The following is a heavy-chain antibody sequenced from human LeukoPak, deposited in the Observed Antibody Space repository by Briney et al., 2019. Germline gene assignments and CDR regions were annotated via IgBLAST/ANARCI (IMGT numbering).Heavy chain of an antibody. V-gene: IGHV4-34*01. CDR3: ARADLGYCCSTSCYEDDALDI. CDR2: INRSGST. D-gene: IGHD2-2*01. J-gene: IGHJ3*02. CDR1: GGSFSGYY. Sequence: PSETLSLTCAVYGGSFSGYYWSWIRQPPGKGLEWIGEINRSGSTNYNPSLKSRVTISVDTSKNQFSLKLSSVTAADTAVYYCARADLGYCCSTSCYEDDALDIWGQGTMVTVSS.